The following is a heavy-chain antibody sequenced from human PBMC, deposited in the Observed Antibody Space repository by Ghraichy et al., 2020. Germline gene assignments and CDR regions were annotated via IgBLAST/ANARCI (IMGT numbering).Heavy chain of an antibody. CDR3: ARAGGGYDYYFDY. CDR1: GGSISSYY. J-gene: IGHJ4*02. CDR2: IYYSGST. Sequence: SETLSLTCTVSGGSISSYYWSWIRQPPGKGLEWIGYIYYSGSTNYNPLLKSRVTISVDTSKNQFSLKLSSVTAADTAVYYCARAGGGYDYYFDYWGQGTLVTVSS. D-gene: IGHD5-12*01. V-gene: IGHV4-59*01.